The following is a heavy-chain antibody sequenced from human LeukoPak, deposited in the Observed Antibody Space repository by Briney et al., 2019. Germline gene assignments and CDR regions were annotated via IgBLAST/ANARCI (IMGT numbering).Heavy chain of an antibody. D-gene: IGHD2-2*01. J-gene: IGHJ5*02. CDR1: GVAISRGGYY. Sequence: PPQSMSPTSNGKGVAISRGGYYWSCIRQPQGKGLEWIGYIYHSGSTYYNPSLKSRVTISVDRSKNQFSLKLSSVTAADTAVYYCARSQYQLLQNWFDPWGQGTLVTVSS. CDR3: ARSQYQLLQNWFDP. V-gene: IGHV4-30-2*01. CDR2: IYHSGST.